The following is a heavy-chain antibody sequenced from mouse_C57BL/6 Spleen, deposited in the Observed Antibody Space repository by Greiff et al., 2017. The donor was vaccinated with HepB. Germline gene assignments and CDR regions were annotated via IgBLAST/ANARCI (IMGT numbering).Heavy chain of an antibody. V-gene: IGHV1-19*01. CDR3: ARDENSNSAWFAY. J-gene: IGHJ3*01. D-gene: IGHD2-5*01. Sequence: EVQLQQSGPVLVKPGASVKMSCKASGYTFTDYYMNWVKQSHGKSLEWIGVINPYNGGTSYNQKFKGKATLTVDKSSSTAYMELNSLTSEDSAVYYCARDENSNSAWFAYWGQGTLVTVSA. CDR2: INPYNGGT. CDR1: GYTFTDYY.